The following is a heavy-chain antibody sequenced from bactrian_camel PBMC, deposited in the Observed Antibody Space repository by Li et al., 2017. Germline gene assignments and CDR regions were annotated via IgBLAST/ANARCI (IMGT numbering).Heavy chain of an antibody. CDR1: GFTFNNYW. D-gene: IGHD6*01. CDR2: ISGGGGVT. CDR3: AASWDRTEYNY. Sequence: VQLVESGGGLVQPGGSLRLSCAASGFTFNNYWMYWVRQRPGKGLAWVSSISGGGGVTNYVDLVKGRFTISRGNAKNTVYLQMNSLKSEDTALYYCAASWDRTEYNYWGQGTQVTVS. J-gene: IGHJ4*01. V-gene: IGHV3S1*01.